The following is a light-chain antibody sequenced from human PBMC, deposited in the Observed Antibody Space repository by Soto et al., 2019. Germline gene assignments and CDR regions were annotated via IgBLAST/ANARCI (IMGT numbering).Light chain of an antibody. CDR1: QGIRDD. V-gene: IGKV1-6*01. Sequence: AIQMTQSPVSLSASVGDRVTITCRATQGIRDDLSWYQQKAGRAPKLLIFTASKLNSGVPARFSGSFSRTNFSLIISDLQPEDCATYYCLQDSSYPLTFREGTKVEL. J-gene: IGKJ4*02. CDR3: LQDSSYPLT. CDR2: TAS.